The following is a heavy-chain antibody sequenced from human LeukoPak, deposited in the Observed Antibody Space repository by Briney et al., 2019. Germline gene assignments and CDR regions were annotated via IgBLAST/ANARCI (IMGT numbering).Heavy chain of an antibody. Sequence: GGSLRLSCAASGFTFSSYEMNWVRQAPGKGLEWVSYISSSGSTIYYADSVKGRFTISRDNAKNSLYPQMNSLRAEDTAVYYCARTELGTDAFDIWGQGTMVTVSS. J-gene: IGHJ3*02. D-gene: IGHD7-27*01. CDR2: ISSSGSTI. CDR1: GFTFSSYE. V-gene: IGHV3-48*03. CDR3: ARTELGTDAFDI.